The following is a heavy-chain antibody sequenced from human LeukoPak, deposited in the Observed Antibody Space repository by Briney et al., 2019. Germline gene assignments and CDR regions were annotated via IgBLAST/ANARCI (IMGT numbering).Heavy chain of an antibody. CDR2: ISSSASTI. J-gene: IGHJ4*02. CDR3: AREHYGGYSMTSPYY. V-gene: IGHV3-48*02. Sequence: PGGSLRLSCAASGFTFSSYSMNWVRQAPGKGLEWVSYISSSASTIYYADSVKGRFAISKDNAKNSLYLQMNSLRDEDTAVYYRAREHYGGYSMTSPYYWGQGTLVTVSS. D-gene: IGHD4-23*01. CDR1: GFTFSSYS.